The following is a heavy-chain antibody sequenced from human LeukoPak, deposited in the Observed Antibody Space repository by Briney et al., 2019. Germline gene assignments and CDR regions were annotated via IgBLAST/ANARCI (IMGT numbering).Heavy chain of an antibody. CDR1: GFTFSSYA. CDR2: ISGSGGST. J-gene: IGHJ6*02. Sequence: GGSLRLSCAASGFTFSSYAMSWVRQAPGKGLEWVSAISGSGGSTYYADSVKGRFTISRDNSKNTLYLQMNSLRAEDTAVYYCARGGKLRIGYYGMDVWGQGTTVTVSS. V-gene: IGHV3-23*01. CDR3: ARGGKLRIGYYGMDV. D-gene: IGHD1-26*01.